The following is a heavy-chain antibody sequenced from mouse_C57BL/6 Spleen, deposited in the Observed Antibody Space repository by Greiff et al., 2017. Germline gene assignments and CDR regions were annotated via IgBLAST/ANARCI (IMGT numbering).Heavy chain of an antibody. Sequence: EVKLVESGPELVKPGASVKMSCKASGYTFTDYNMHWVKQSHGKSLEWIGYINPNNGGTSYNQKFKGKATLTVNKSSSTAYMELRSLTSEDSAVYYCARERRWDSNYDWYFDVWGTGTTVTVSS. V-gene: IGHV1-22*01. CDR2: INPNNGGT. D-gene: IGHD2-5*01. CDR3: ARERRWDSNYDWYFDV. J-gene: IGHJ1*03. CDR1: GYTFTDYN.